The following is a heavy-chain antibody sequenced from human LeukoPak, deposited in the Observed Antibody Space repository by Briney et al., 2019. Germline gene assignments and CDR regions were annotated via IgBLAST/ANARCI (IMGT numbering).Heavy chain of an antibody. CDR3: AELGITMIGGV. V-gene: IGHV3-23*01. Sequence: GGTLRLSCAASGFTFSSYGMSGVRQAPGKGLEWVSAISGSGGSTYYADSVKGRFTISSDNSKNTLYLQMNSLRAEDTAVYYCAELGITMIGGVWGKGTTVTISS. CDR1: GFTFSSYG. J-gene: IGHJ6*04. CDR2: ISGSGGST. D-gene: IGHD3-10*02.